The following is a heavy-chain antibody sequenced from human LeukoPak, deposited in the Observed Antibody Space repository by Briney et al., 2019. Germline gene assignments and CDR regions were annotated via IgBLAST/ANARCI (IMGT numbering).Heavy chain of an antibody. Sequence: QPGGSLRLSCAVSGFSFSSYAMSWVRQAPGKGLEWVSVISGSGGSTYYADSVKGRFTISRGNSKNTLYLQMNSLRAEDTAVYYCAKGDDYGDYDWFDPWGQGTLVTVSS. CDR3: AKGDDYGDYDWFDP. CDR1: GFSFSSYA. V-gene: IGHV3-23*01. CDR2: ISGSGGST. J-gene: IGHJ5*02. D-gene: IGHD4-17*01.